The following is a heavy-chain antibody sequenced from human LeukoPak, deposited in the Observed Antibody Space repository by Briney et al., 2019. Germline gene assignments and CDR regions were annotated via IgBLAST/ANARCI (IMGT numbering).Heavy chain of an antibody. CDR3: ARAKWGSHYFDY. V-gene: IGHV4-34*01. J-gene: IGHJ4*02. CDR1: GGSFSGYY. CDR2: INHSGST. D-gene: IGHD7-27*01. Sequence: PSETLSLTCAVYGGSFSGYYWSWIRQPPGKGLEWIGEINHSGSTNYNPSLKSRVTISVDTSKNQFSLKLSSVTAADTAVYYCARAKWGSHYFDYWGQGTLVTVSS.